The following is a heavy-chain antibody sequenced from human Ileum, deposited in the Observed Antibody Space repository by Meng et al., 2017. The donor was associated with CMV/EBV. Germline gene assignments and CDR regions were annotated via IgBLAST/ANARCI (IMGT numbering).Heavy chain of an antibody. CDR1: DQSSSSYS. CDR2: IFHGGGT. Sequence: QFLLLECASGLFPPRELLTVTCRVYDQSSSSYSWTWIRQPPGKRLEWIGEIFHGGGTSYNPSLEGRATISVDTSKKQFSLKLSSVTAADTAVYPCARCTSQAWELLHYWGQGTLVTVSS. CDR3: ARCTSQAWELLHY. D-gene: IGHD2-15*01. J-gene: IGHJ4*02. V-gene: IGHV4-34*12.